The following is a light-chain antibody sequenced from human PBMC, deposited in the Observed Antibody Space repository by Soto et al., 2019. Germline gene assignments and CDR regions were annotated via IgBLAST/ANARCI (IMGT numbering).Light chain of an antibody. Sequence: EIVLTQSPGTLSLSPGERATLSCRAGQSVSSSYLAWYQQKPGQAPRLLIYGASSRATGIPDRFSGSGSGTDFTLIISRLEPEDFAVYYCQQYDSSAEITFGQGTRLEIK. J-gene: IGKJ5*01. CDR1: QSVSSSY. V-gene: IGKV3-20*01. CDR2: GAS. CDR3: QQYDSSAEIT.